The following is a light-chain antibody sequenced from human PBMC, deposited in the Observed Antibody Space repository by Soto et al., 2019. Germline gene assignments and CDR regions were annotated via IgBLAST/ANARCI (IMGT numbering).Light chain of an antibody. CDR3: QQYKT. J-gene: IGKJ1*01. CDR2: GAS. V-gene: IGKV3-15*01. CDR1: QSVSST. Sequence: EIVMTQSPATLSVSPGERATLSCRASQSVSSTLAWYPQKPGQAPRLLIYGASTRATGIPARFSGSGSGTEFTLTISSLQSEDFAVYYCQQYKTFGQGTKVEIK.